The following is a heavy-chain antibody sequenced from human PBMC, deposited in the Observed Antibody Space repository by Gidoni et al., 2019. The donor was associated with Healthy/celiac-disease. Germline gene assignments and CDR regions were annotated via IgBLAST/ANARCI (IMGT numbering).Heavy chain of an antibody. D-gene: IGHD6-6*01. CDR2: IRSKAYSGST. J-gene: IGHJ4*02. CDR1: GFTFGDYA. CDR3: TIAPIYSISHFDY. V-gene: IGHV3-49*04. Sequence: EVQLVESGGGLVQPGRSLSLSCTASGFTFGDYARCWVRQAPEKGLEWVGIIRSKAYSGSTEYAASVKGRFTISRDDSKSIAYLQMKSLKTEDTAVYCCTIAPIYSISHFDYWGQGTLVTVSS.